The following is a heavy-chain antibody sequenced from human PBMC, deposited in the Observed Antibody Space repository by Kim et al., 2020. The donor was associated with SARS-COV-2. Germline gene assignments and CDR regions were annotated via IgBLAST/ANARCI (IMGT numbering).Heavy chain of an antibody. Sequence: ASVKVSCKASGYTFTSYGISWVRQAPGQGLEWMGWISAYNGNTNYAQKLQGRVTMTTDTSTSTAYMELRSLRSDDTAVYYCARDHQPDRYYDILTGYFPRGYGMDVWGQGTTVTVSS. CDR1: GYTFTSYG. J-gene: IGHJ6*02. CDR3: ARDHQPDRYYDILTGYFPRGYGMDV. CDR2: ISAYNGNT. V-gene: IGHV1-18*01. D-gene: IGHD3-9*01.